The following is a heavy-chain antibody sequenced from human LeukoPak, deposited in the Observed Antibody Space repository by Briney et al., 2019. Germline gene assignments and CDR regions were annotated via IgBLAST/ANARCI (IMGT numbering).Heavy chain of an antibody. CDR2: IWYDGGNK. CDR3: ARETDTAMGYGMDV. V-gene: IGHV3-33*01. J-gene: IGHJ6*02. D-gene: IGHD5-18*01. Sequence: PGRSLRLSCAASGFTFSSYGMHWVRQAPGKGLEWVAVIWYDGGNKYYADSVKGRFTISRDNSKNTLYLQMNSLRAEDTAVYYCARETDTAMGYGMDVWGQGTTVTVSS. CDR1: GFTFSSYG.